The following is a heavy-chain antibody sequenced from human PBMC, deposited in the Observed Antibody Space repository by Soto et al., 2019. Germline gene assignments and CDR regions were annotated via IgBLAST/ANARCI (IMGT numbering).Heavy chain of an antibody. D-gene: IGHD2-2*01. J-gene: IGHJ4*02. CDR2: IDSNVSPI. Sequence: EVQLVESGGDLVQPGGSLRLSCAASGFTLSSYNMNWVRQAPGKGLEWVAYIDSNVSPIYYADSVKGRFTIYRDNAQNSLYLQMNSLRVEDTAVYYCARVSRTAERYWGPGTLVTVSS. CDR3: ARVSRTAERY. CDR1: GFTLSSYN. V-gene: IGHV3-48*01.